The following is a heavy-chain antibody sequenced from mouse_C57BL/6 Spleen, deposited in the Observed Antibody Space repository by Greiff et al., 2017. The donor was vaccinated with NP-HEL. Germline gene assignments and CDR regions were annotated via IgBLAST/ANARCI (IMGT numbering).Heavy chain of an antibody. J-gene: IGHJ2*01. CDR2: ISYDGSN. Sequence: DVQLQESGPGLVKPSQSLSLTCSVTGYSITSGYYWNWIRQFPGNKLEWMGYISYDGSNNYNPSLKNRISITRDTSKNQFFLKLNSVTTEDTATYYCARMGLFDYWGQGTTLTVSS. V-gene: IGHV3-6*01. CDR1: GYSITSGYY. CDR3: ARMGLFDY.